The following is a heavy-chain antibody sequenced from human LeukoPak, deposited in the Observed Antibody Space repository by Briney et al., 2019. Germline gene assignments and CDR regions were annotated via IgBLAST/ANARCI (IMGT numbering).Heavy chain of an antibody. J-gene: IGHJ1*01. Sequence: ASVKVSCKASGYTFTGYYMHWVRQAPGQGLEWMGWINPNSGGTNYAQKFQGRVTMTRDTSISTAYMELSRLRSDDTAVYYCARGPIYSGYPLYFQHWGQGTLVTVSS. CDR2: INPNSGGT. V-gene: IGHV1-2*02. CDR1: GYTFTGYY. D-gene: IGHD5-12*01. CDR3: ARGPIYSGYPLYFQH.